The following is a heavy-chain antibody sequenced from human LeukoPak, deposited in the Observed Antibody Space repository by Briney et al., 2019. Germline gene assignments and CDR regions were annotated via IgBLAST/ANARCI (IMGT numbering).Heavy chain of an antibody. CDR1: GYTFTNYG. V-gene: IGHV1-18*01. J-gene: IGHJ1*01. Sequence: ASVKVSCKASGYTFTNYGISWVRQAPGQGLEWMGWISTYNGYTNYAQKLQGRVTMTTGTSTSTASMELRSLRSDDTAVYYCARRVGAEYFQHWGQGTLVTVSS. D-gene: IGHD1-26*01. CDR2: ISTYNGYT. CDR3: ARRVGAEYFQH.